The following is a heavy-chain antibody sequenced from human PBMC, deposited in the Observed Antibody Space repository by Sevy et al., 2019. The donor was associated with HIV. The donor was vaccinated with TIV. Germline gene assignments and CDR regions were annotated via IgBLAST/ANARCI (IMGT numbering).Heavy chain of an antibody. D-gene: IGHD6-13*01. CDR2: LKSDVYGGTV. J-gene: IGHJ4*02. Sequence: GGSLRLSCTASGFTFGDYCMSWVRQAPGKGLEWVAFLKSDVYGGTVDNAASVRGSFVISREDSKTIAYLQMNDLKTEDTGVYYCTRWKAAQSIFDYWGQGALVTVSS. CDR3: TRWKAAQSIFDY. CDR1: GFTFGDYC. V-gene: IGHV3-49*04.